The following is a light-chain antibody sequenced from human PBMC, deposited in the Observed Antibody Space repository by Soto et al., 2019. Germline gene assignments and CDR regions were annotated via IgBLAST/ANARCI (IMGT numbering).Light chain of an antibody. CDR1: QSVRSK. J-gene: IGKJ2*01. CDR3: QQYDNWYT. V-gene: IGKV3-15*01. Sequence: EVVMTQSPATLSVSPGESATLSCRASQSVRSKLTWFQQKPGQAPRPLIYDASTRATGIPARFSGSGSGTEFTLTISSLQSEDFAVYYCQQYDNWYTFGQGTKLEIK. CDR2: DAS.